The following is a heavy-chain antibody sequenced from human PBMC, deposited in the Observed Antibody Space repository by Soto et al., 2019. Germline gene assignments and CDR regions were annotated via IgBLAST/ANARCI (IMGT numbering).Heavy chain of an antibody. Sequence: QVHLQQWGAGLLKPSETLSLTCAVYGGSFSGYYWSWIRQPPGKGLEWIGEINHSGSTNYNPSLKIRVSISVGTSNNQFSLKLGSVTAADTAVYYCARGRGDGYNQHWYFDLWGRGTLVTVSS. J-gene: IGHJ2*01. V-gene: IGHV4-34*01. D-gene: IGHD3-10*01. CDR1: GGSFSGYY. CDR3: ARGRGDGYNQHWYFDL. CDR2: INHSGST.